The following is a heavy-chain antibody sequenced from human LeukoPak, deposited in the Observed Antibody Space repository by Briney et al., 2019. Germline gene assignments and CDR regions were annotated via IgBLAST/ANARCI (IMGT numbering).Heavy chain of an antibody. V-gene: IGHV3-74*01. D-gene: IGHD4/OR15-4a*01. CDR2: INSDASTT. CDR3: VRDRPAKYFGASVDAFDL. Sequence: GGSLRLSCAASGFTFSNHWMHWVRQAPGKGLMWVSRINSDASTTNYADSVKGRFTISRDNAKSTLYLQMNSLRAEDTAVYYCVRDRPAKYFGASVDAFDLWGQGTMVTVSS. CDR1: GFTFSNHW. J-gene: IGHJ3*01.